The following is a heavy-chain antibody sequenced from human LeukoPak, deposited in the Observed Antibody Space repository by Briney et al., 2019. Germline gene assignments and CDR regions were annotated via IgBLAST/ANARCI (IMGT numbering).Heavy chain of an antibody. V-gene: IGHV3-74*01. J-gene: IGHJ4*02. CDR3: ARGVTSIAARPLDY. D-gene: IGHD6-6*01. CDR2: INTDGSST. Sequence: GGSLRLSCAASGFTFSSYWMHWVRQAPGKGLVWVSRINTDGSSTSYADSVKGRFTISRDNAKNTLYLQMNSLRAEDTAVYYCARGVTSIAARPLDYWGQGTLVTVSS. CDR1: GFTFSSYW.